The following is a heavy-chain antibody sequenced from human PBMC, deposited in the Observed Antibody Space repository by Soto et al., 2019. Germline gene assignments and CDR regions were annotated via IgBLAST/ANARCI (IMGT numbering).Heavy chain of an antibody. J-gene: IGHJ4*02. Sequence: GGSLRLSCTASGFTFGDYAMSWFRQAPGKGLEWVGLIRSKAYGGTTEYDGDVKCRFTISRDDSKSIADLQMNSLKTEDTAVYYCTKDLDDYGDYVDYWGQGTLVTVSS. CDR2: IRSKAYGGTT. D-gene: IGHD4-17*01. CDR3: TKDLDDYGDYVDY. V-gene: IGHV3-49*03. CDR1: GFTFGDYA.